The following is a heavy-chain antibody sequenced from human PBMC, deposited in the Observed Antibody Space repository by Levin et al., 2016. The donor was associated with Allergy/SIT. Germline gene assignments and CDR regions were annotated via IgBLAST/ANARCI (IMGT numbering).Heavy chain of an antibody. CDR2: IKQDGSVK. CDR3: ARESHSTGDC. V-gene: IGHV3-7*03. J-gene: IGHJ4*02. CDR1: GFTVSSNY. D-gene: IGHD2-8*02. Sequence: GESLKISCAASGFTVSSNYMSWVRQAPGKGLEWVANIKQDGSVKNYVDSVKGRFTISRDNAKNSLYLQINSLREEDTALYYCARESHSTGDCWGQGTLVTVSS.